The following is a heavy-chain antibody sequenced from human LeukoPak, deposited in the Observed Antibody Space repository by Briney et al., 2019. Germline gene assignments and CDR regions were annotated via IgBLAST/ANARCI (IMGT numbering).Heavy chain of an antibody. Sequence: GGSLRLSGAASGFTFSGFAMSWVRQAPGKGLKWVSAISGSGGSTYYADSVKGRFTISRDNSKNTLYLQMNSLRAEDTAVYYCAKDRAYSSGLYYFDYWGQGTLVTVSS. V-gene: IGHV3-23*01. CDR1: GFTFSGFA. J-gene: IGHJ4*02. CDR3: AKDRAYSSGLYYFDY. CDR2: ISGSGGST. D-gene: IGHD6-19*01.